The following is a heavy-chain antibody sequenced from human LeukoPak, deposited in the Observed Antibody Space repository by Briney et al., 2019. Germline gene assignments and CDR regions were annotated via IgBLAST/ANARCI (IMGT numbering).Heavy chain of an antibody. CDR2: IKHDGSEK. V-gene: IGHV3-7*01. J-gene: IGHJ4*02. CDR3: TRRLDD. Sequence: GSLRLSCAASGFSFNSDWMDWVRPAPGKGLEWVANIKHDGSEKNCLDSVKGRFTISRDNAQNSLYLQMNGLRVEDSAVYYCTRRLDDWGQGTLVTVSS. D-gene: IGHD3-16*01. CDR1: GFSFNSDW.